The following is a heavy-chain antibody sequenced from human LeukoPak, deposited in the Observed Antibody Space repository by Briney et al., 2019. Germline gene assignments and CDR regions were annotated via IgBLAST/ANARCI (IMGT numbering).Heavy chain of an antibody. D-gene: IGHD3-22*01. J-gene: IGHJ4*02. CDR3: AKLLYYYDSSQPY. Sequence: SETLSLTCAVYGGSFSGYYWSWIRQPPGKGLEWIGEINHSGSTNYNPSLKSRVTISVDTSKNQFSLKLSSVTAADTAVYYCAKLLYYYDSSQPYWGQGTLVTVSS. CDR1: GGSFSGYY. V-gene: IGHV4-34*01. CDR2: INHSGST.